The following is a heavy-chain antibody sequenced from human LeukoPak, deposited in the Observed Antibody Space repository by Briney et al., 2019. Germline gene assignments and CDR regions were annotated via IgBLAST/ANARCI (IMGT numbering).Heavy chain of an antibody. CDR2: INEDGSKK. Sequence: GGSLRLSCAASGFTMSTTWMSWVRRAPGKGLECVALINEDGSKKYYGDPVKGRFTISRDNAKSSLYLQMNSLRVEDTAVYYCATSYASSGNDWGQGALVTVSS. CDR1: GFTMSTTW. CDR3: ATSYASSGND. V-gene: IGHV3-7*01. D-gene: IGHD3-22*01. J-gene: IGHJ4*02.